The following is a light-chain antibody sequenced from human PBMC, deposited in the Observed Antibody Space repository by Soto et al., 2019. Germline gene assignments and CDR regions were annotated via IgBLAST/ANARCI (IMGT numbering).Light chain of an antibody. Sequence: EIVLTQSPGTLSLSPGDRATLSCRASQTLRSGYLALYQHKPGQAPRLLIYDVSSRATGIPDRFSGSGSGTDFTLTISSLEPEDFVVYYCQQRSNWITFGQGTRLEIK. CDR2: DVS. V-gene: IGKV3D-20*02. J-gene: IGKJ5*01. CDR3: QQRSNWIT. CDR1: QTLRSGY.